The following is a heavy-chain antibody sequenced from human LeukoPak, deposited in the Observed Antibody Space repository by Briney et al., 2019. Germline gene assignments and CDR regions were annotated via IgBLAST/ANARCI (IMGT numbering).Heavy chain of an antibody. V-gene: IGHV3-21*01. CDR1: GFTFSSYS. CDR2: ISSSSSYI. Sequence: GGSLRLSCAASGFTFSSYSMNWVRQAPGKGLEWVSSISSSSSYIYYADSVKGRFTISRDNAKNSLYLQMNSLRAEDTAVYYCAKDGFRYCSSTSCYPPDYWGQGTLVTVSS. D-gene: IGHD2-2*01. CDR3: AKDGFRYCSSTSCYPPDY. J-gene: IGHJ4*02.